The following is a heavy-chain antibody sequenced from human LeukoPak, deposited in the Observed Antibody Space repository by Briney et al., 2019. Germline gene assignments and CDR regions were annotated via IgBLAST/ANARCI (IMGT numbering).Heavy chain of an antibody. D-gene: IGHD2-15*01. CDR3: AKDSRPYCSGGSCYGYFQH. CDR1: GFTFSSYG. CDR2: IRYDGSNK. V-gene: IGHV3-30*02. Sequence: GGSQRLSCAASGFTFSSYGMHWVRQAPGKGLEWVAFIRYDGSNKYYADSVKGRFTISRDNSKNTLYLQMNSLRAEDTAVYYCAKDSRPYCSGGSCYGYFQHWGQGTLVTVSS. J-gene: IGHJ1*01.